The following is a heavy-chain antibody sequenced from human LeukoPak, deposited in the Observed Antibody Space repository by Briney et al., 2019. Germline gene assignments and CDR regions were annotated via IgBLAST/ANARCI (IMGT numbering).Heavy chain of an antibody. CDR1: GFTVSSNY. CDR2: IYSGGST. CDR3: ARALIGDFWSGYYRT. Sequence: GGSLRLSCAASGFTVSSNYMSWVRQARGKGLEWVSVIYSGGSTYYADSVKGRFTISRDNSKNTLYLQMNSLRAEDTAVYYCARALIGDFWSGYYRTWGQGTLVTVSS. V-gene: IGHV3-66*01. D-gene: IGHD3-3*01. J-gene: IGHJ4*02.